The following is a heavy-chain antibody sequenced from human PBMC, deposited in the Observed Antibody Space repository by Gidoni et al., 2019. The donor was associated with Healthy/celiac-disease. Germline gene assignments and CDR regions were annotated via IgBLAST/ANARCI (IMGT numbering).Heavy chain of an antibody. CDR2: IYYSGST. J-gene: IGHJ4*02. CDR1: GGSISSYY. CDR3: ARGGKITHFDC. D-gene: IGHD1-20*01. V-gene: IGHV4-59*01. Sequence: QVQLQESGPGLVKPSETLSLTCTVSGGSISSYYWSWIRHPPGKGLEWIGYIYYSGSTSYRPSLKTRVTISVDTSKNQFSLKLSSVTAADTAVYYCARGGKITHFDCWGQGTLVTVSS.